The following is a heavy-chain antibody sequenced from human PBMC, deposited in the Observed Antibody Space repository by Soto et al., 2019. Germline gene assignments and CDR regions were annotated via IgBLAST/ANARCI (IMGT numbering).Heavy chain of an antibody. CDR3: ARVSYCSTTSCYSGDSYDFDY. V-gene: IGHV4-38-2*01. D-gene: IGHD2-2*01. CDR2: VYHSGNT. Sequence: LSLTSAASGYSMFSGYYWGFFRQPPGKGLEWIGSVYHSGNTFYNTSLKSRVTISIDTSRNQFSLKLSSVTAADTAIFYCARVSYCSTTSCYSGDSYDFDYWGRGTLVTVS. J-gene: IGHJ4*02. CDR1: GYSMFSGYY.